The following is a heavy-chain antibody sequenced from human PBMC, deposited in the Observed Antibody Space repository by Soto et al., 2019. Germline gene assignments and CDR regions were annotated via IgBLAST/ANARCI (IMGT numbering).Heavy chain of an antibody. J-gene: IGHJ6*02. V-gene: IGHV1-2*02. CDR3: AREYLLRFLEWFGLSGGMDV. Sequence: GSAVKVSCTAAGYTVTCYYMNWVRQAPGQGVEWMGWINPNSGCTNYAQKFQGSFTMTRDTSISTAYMELSRLRSDDTAVYYCAREYLLRFLEWFGLSGGMDVWGQGTTVTVSS. CDR2: INPNSGCT. D-gene: IGHD3-3*01. CDR1: GYTVTCYY.